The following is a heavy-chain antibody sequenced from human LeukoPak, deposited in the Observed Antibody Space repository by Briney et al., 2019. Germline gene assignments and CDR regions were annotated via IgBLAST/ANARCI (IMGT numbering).Heavy chain of an antibody. J-gene: IGHJ4*02. D-gene: IGHD3-10*01. CDR2: IKQDGSKK. CDR3: AKVLGLWFGEAIDY. CDR1: GFPFSSYW. V-gene: IGHV3-7*01. Sequence: GGSLRLSCVASGFPFSSYWMTWVRQAPGKGLEWVANIKQDGSKKSYVDSVKGRFTISRDNAENSLYLQMNSLRAEDTAIYYCAKVLGLWFGEAIDYWGQGTLVTVPS.